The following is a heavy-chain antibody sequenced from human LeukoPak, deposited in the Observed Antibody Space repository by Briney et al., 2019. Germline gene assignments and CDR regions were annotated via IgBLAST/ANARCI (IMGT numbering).Heavy chain of an antibody. CDR2: IQFDGSNK. CDR3: ARDLIAGTTY. J-gene: IGHJ4*02. V-gene: IGHV3-30*02. CDR1: GFTFSGFG. D-gene: IGHD1/OR15-1a*01. Sequence: GGSLRLSCAASGFTFSGFGMHWVRQAPGKGLEWVAFIQFDGSNKYYADSVKGRFTISRDNSNNTLYLQMNSLTTEDTAVYYCARDLIAGTTYWGQGTLVTVSS.